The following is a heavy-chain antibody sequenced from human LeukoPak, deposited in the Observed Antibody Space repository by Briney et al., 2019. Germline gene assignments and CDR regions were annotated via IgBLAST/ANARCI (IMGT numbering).Heavy chain of an antibody. J-gene: IGHJ4*02. CDR1: GFIFGGYG. Sequence: GGSLRLSCAGSGFIFGGYGMHWFRQTPGKGLEWVAVIAYDGSRAFYADSVKGRFTISRDNSKNTMSVQMDDLRAEDTAVYYCTRYNNDHFDYWGQGTLVTVSS. CDR3: TRYNNDHFDY. D-gene: IGHD1-14*01. V-gene: IGHV3-33*01. CDR2: IAYDGSRA.